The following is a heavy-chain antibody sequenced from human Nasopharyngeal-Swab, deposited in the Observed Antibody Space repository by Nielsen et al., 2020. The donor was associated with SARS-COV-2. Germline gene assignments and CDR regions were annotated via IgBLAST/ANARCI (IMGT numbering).Heavy chain of an antibody. J-gene: IGHJ4*02. Sequence: VRQAPGKGLEWVAAISGSGDINGSGGSTYYADSVKGRFTISRDNSKNTLSLQMNSLRAEDTAVYYCAKDLRGPYFFWGQGTLVTVSS. CDR2: ISGSGDINGSGGST. V-gene: IGHV3-23*01. D-gene: IGHD2/OR15-2a*01. CDR3: AKDLRGPYFF.